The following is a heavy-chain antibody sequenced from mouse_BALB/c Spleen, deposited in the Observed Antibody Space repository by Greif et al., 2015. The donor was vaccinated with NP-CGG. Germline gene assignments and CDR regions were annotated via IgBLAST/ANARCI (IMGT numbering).Heavy chain of an antibody. D-gene: IGHD2-10*02. CDR3: ARVEYGNFFYYFDY. V-gene: IGHV5-9-4*01. CDR2: ISSGGSYT. J-gene: IGHJ2*01. Sequence: EVKLMESGGGLVKPGGSLKLSCAASGFTFSSYAMSWVRQSPEKRLEWVAEISSGGSYTYYPDTVTGRFTISRDNAKNTLYLEMSSLRSEDTAMYYCARVEYGNFFYYFDYWGQGTTLTVSS. CDR1: GFTFSSYA.